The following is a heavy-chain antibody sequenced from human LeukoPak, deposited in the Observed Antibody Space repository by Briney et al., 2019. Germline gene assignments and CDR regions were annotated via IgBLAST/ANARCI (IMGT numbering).Heavy chain of an antibody. Sequence: GGSLRLSCAASGFTFSSYGMHWVRQAPGKGLEWVSSISSSSSYIYYADSVKGRFTISRDNAKNSLYLQMNSLRAEDTAVYYCARLRYFDWSSSWIDYWGQGTLVTVSS. CDR2: ISSSSSYI. J-gene: IGHJ4*02. V-gene: IGHV3-21*01. CDR3: ARLRYFDWSSSWIDY. D-gene: IGHD3-9*01. CDR1: GFTFSSYG.